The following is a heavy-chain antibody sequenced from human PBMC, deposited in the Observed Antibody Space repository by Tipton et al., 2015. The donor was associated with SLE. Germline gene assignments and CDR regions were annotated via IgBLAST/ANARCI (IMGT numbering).Heavy chain of an antibody. CDR1: GFTFSSYA. D-gene: IGHD3-3*01. CDR3: ARGFLECLDY. Sequence: SLRLSCAASGFTFSSYAMHWVRQAPGKGLEWVSSISSSSSYIYYADSVKGRFTISRDNAKNSLYLQMNSLRAEDTAVYYCARGFLECLDYWGQGTLVTVSS. J-gene: IGHJ4*02. CDR2: ISSSSSYI. V-gene: IGHV3-21*01.